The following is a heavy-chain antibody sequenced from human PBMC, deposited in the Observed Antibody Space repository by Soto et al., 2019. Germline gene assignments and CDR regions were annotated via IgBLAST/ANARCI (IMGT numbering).Heavy chain of an antibody. CDR3: ASHTHFDSSGSPWDY. Sequence: QVQLVQSGAEVKKPGASVKVSCKASGYTFTTYGISWVRQAPGQGLEWMGWISPHNGNTNYAQKVQGRVTMTTDPSASTAYIELRSLRSDDTAVYYCASHTHFDSSGSPWDYWGQGTLVTVSS. CDR1: GYTFTTYG. D-gene: IGHD3-22*01. CDR2: ISPHNGNT. V-gene: IGHV1-18*01. J-gene: IGHJ4*02.